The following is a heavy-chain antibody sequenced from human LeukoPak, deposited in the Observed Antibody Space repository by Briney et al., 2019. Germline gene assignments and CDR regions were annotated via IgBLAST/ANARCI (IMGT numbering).Heavy chain of an antibody. CDR3: VSHSDTLTSYSFDY. J-gene: IGHJ4*02. CDR2: LSRDINT. Sequence: GGSLRLSCAVSGFTVSTNYMRWVRQAPGKGLEWVSILSRDINTVYADSVKGRFTVSRDNSKNTLSLQMNGLRVAAPPVVNCVSHSDTLTSYSFDYWGQGTLVSVSS. CDR1: GFTVSTNY. V-gene: IGHV3-53*01. D-gene: IGHD3-9*01.